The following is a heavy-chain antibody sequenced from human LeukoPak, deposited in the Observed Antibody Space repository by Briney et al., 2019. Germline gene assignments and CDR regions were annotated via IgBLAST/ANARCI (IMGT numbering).Heavy chain of an antibody. CDR3: AKVSVVAGRNAFDI. Sequence: GESLRFSCAASGFIFSSYATSWVRQAPGKGLEWVSVIGGSGTSTYYADSVKGRFTISRDNSKNMLYLQMNSLRVEDTAIYYCAKVSVVAGRNAFDIWGQGTMVTVSS. D-gene: IGHD3-22*01. V-gene: IGHV3-23*01. CDR1: GFIFSSYA. CDR2: IGGSGTST. J-gene: IGHJ3*02.